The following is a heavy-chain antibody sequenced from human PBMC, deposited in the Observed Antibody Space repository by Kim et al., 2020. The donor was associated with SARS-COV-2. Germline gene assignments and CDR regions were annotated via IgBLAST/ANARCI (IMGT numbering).Heavy chain of an antibody. Sequence: VNGRFTIYRDNPKNTLYLQMNSLRAEDTAVYYCAKASIYEAVAANFDDWGQGTLVTVSS. J-gene: IGHJ4*02. V-gene: IGHV3-23*01. CDR3: AKASIYEAVAANFDD. D-gene: IGHD6-19*01.